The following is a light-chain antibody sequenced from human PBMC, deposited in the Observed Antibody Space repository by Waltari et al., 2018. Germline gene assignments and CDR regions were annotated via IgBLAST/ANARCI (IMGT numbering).Light chain of an antibody. CDR3: ASYGGRNNWI. V-gene: IGLV2-8*01. CDR2: EVS. J-gene: IGLJ2*01. CDR1: STDVGGYNS. Sequence: QSALTQPPSASGSPGQSVAIPCTGTSTDVGGYNSVPWYQHHPGKAPKLMIYEVSKRPSGVPDRFSGSKSGNTASLTVSGLRAEDEADYYCASYGGRNNWIFGGGTKLTVL.